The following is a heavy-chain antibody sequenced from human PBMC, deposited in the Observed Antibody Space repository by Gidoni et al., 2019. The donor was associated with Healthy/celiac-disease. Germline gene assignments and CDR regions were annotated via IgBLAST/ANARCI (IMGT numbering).Heavy chain of an antibody. CDR3: ARHLKNPMVRGVISYFDY. CDR2: IYYSGST. V-gene: IGHV4-39*01. Sequence: QLQLQESGPGLVKPSETLSLTCPVSGGSISSSSSYWGWIRQPPGKGLEWLGSIYYSGSTYYNPSLKSRVTISVDTSKNQFSLKLSSVTAADTAVYYCARHLKNPMVRGVISYFDYWGQGTLVTVSS. CDR1: GGSISSSSSY. D-gene: IGHD3-10*01. J-gene: IGHJ4*02.